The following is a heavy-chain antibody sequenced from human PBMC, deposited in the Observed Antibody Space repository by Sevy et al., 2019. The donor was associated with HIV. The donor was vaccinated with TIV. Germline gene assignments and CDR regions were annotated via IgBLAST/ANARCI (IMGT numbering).Heavy chain of an antibody. D-gene: IGHD3-10*01. V-gene: IGHV4-59*11. J-gene: IGHJ6*02. CDR1: GVSISTHS. Sequence: SETLSLTCTVSGVSISTHSWSWIRQPPGKGLEYIGYIYYNGNANYNPSFQSRVTISGDTSMNQLSLKLTSVTAADTAVYYCARDMDNFYGMDVWGQRATVTVSS. CDR3: ARDMDNFYGMDV. CDR2: IYYNGNA.